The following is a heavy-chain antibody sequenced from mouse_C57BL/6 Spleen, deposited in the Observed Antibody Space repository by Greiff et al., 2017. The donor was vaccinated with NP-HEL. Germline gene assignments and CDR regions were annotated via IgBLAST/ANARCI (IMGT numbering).Heavy chain of an antibody. D-gene: IGHD2-4*01. CDR2: ISSGSSTI. CDR3: ARPYYDYDNFDY. CDR1: GFTFSDYG. J-gene: IGHJ2*01. V-gene: IGHV5-17*01. Sequence: DVMLVESGGGLVKPGGSLKLSCAASGFTFSDYGMHWVRQAPEKGLEWVAYISSGSSTIYYADTVKGRFTISRDNAKNTLFLQMTSLRSEDTAMYYCARPYYDYDNFDYWGQGTTLTVSS.